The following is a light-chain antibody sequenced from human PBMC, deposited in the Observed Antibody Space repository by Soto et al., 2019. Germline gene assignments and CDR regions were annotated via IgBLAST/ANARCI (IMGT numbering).Light chain of an antibody. V-gene: IGKV3-11*01. CDR2: GAS. J-gene: IGKJ1*01. Sequence: EVVLTQSPATLSLSPGERATLSCSASQNVRTFLDWYQQKPGQAPRLLIYGASNRVTGIPARFSGSGSGTDFTLTISSLEPEDFAVYYCQQHSHWPPWTFGQGTRVEI. CDR3: QQHSHWPPWT. CDR1: QNVRTF.